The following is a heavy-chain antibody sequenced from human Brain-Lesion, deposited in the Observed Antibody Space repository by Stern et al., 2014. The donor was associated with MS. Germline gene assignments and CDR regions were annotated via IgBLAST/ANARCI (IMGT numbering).Heavy chain of an antibody. CDR3: AKDRQYLTYFFDH. J-gene: IGHJ5*02. CDR2: VSCDGSNK. Sequence: VQLVESGGGVVQPGRPLRLSCVASGFTFGSCAMHWVRQAPGKGLEWVAGVSCDGSNKYYADSVKGRFTISRDNSQNTLYMQMSSLRPEDTAVYYCAKDRQYLTYFFDHWGQGSLVTVSS. CDR1: GFTFGSCA. D-gene: IGHD2/OR15-2a*01. V-gene: IGHV3-30*18.